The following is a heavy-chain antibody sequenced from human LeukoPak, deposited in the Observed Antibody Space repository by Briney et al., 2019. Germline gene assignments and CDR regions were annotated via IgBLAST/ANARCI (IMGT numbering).Heavy chain of an antibody. Sequence: TSETLSLTCAVYGGSFSGYYWTWIRQPPGKGLEWIGDIDHSGSTNYNPSLKSRVTISVDTSKNQFSLKLSSVTAADTAVYYCARGTQYYYDSSGYYVFDYWGQGSLVTVSS. D-gene: IGHD3-22*01. CDR1: GGSFSGYY. V-gene: IGHV4-34*01. CDR2: IDHSGST. J-gene: IGHJ4*02. CDR3: ARGTQYYYDSSGYYVFDY.